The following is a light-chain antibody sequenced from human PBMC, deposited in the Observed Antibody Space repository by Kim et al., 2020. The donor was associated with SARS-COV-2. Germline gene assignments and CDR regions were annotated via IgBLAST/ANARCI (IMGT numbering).Light chain of an antibody. CDR1: QTVLYTFNNKSY. CDR3: QQYSTTPFT. CDR2: WAS. J-gene: IGKJ4*01. V-gene: IGKV4-1*01. Sequence: ATSSCKSSQTVLYTFNNKSYLAWYQQKPGLPPRLLIYWASTRESGVPARFGGSGSGTDFTLTISSLQAEDVAVYYCQQYSTTPFTFGGGTKVDIK.